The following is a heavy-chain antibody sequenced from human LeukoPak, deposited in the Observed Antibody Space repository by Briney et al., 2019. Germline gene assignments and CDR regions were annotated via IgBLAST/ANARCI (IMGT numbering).Heavy chain of an antibody. Sequence: SETLSLTCAVSGVSISSGGYSWSWIRQPPGKGLEWIGYIYHSGSTYYNPSLKSRVTISVDRSKNQFSLKLSSVTAADTAVYYCARAWELLDFDYWGQGTLVTVSS. CDR2: IYHSGST. CDR3: ARAWELLDFDY. CDR1: GVSISSGGYS. V-gene: IGHV4-30-2*01. D-gene: IGHD1-26*01. J-gene: IGHJ4*02.